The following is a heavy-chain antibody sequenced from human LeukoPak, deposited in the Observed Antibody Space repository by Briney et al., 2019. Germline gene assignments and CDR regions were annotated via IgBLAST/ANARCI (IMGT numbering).Heavy chain of an antibody. CDR3: AKARGVGELLLDY. J-gene: IGHJ4*02. CDR2: ISYDGSNK. D-gene: IGHD3-10*01. CDR1: GFTFSSYG. V-gene: IGHV3-30*18. Sequence: GGSLRLSCAASGFTFSSYGMHWVRQAPGKGLEWVAVISYDGSNKYYADSVKGRFTISRDNSKNTLYLQMNSPRAEDTAVYYCAKARGVGELLLDYWGQGTLVTVSS.